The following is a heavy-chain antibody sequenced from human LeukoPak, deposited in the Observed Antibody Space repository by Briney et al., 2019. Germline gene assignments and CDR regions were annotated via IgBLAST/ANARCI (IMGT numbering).Heavy chain of an antibody. Sequence: GGSLRLSCAASGFTFSSYAMTWVRHAPGKGLEWVAVISYDGSNKYYADSVKGRFTISRDNSKNTLYLQMNSLRAEDTAVYYCATASSNSYGMDVWGQGTTVTVSS. V-gene: IGHV3-30*03. CDR1: GFTFSSYA. CDR3: ATASSNSYGMDV. J-gene: IGHJ6*02. CDR2: ISYDGSNK. D-gene: IGHD6-13*01.